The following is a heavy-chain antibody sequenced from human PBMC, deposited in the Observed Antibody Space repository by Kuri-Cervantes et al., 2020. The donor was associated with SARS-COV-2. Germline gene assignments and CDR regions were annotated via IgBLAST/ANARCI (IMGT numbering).Heavy chain of an antibody. CDR3: ARDGNPSVPGGIWYDAFDV. CDR2: IKSKTDGGTT. Sequence: GESLRLSCAASGFTFSNAWMNWVRQAPGKGLEWVGRIKSKTDGGTTDYAAPVKGRFTISRDDSKNTLYLQMNSLKTEDTAVYYCARDGNPSVPGGIWYDAFDVWGQGTVVTVSS. D-gene: IGHD6-13*01. J-gene: IGHJ3*01. CDR1: GFTFSNAW. V-gene: IGHV3-15*07.